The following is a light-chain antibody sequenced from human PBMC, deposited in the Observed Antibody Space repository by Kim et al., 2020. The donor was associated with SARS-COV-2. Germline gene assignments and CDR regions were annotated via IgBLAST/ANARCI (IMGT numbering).Light chain of an antibody. V-gene: IGKV2-40*01. J-gene: IGKJ2*03. Sequence: PAPIACRASQGILDSDDGSTYLDWYLQKQGQTPQLLIYTLSNRATGVPDKFSGSGSGTDFTLKISRVEAEDVGVYYCMQRIELPYSFGQGTKREI. CDR1: QGILDSDDGSTY. CDR2: TLS. CDR3: MQRIELPYS.